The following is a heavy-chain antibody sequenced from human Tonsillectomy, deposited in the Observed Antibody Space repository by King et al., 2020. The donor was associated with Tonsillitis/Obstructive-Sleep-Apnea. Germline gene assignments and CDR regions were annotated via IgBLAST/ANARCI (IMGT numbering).Heavy chain of an antibody. J-gene: IGHJ6*03. V-gene: IGHV3-64*01. CDR3: VREGIFSHYMDV. D-gene: IGHD3-9*01. CDR2: ISSNGGSK. CDR1: GFTFSSYA. Sequence: VQLVESGGGLVQPGGSLRLSCAASGFTFSSYAMHWVRQAPGKGLEYVSAISSNGGSKYYANSVKGRFTISRDNAKNTLYLQMGSLRAEDMAVYYCVREGIFSHYMDVWGKGTTVTVSS.